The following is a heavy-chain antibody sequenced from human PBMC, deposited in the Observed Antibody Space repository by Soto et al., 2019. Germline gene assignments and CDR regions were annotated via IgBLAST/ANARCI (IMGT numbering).Heavy chain of an antibody. CDR2: FDPEDGET. CDR1: GYTLTELS. Sequence: ASVKVSCKVSGYTLTELSMHWVRQAPGKGLEWMGGFDPEDGETIYAQKFQGRVIMTEDTSTDTAYMELSSLRSEDTAVYYCATLAVAGDAFDIWGQGTMVTVSS. V-gene: IGHV1-24*01. CDR3: ATLAVAGDAFDI. D-gene: IGHD6-19*01. J-gene: IGHJ3*02.